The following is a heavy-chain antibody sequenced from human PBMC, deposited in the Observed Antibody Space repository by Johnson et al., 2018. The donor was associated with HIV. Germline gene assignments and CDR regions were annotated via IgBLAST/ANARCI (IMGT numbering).Heavy chain of an antibody. D-gene: IGHD3-3*01. Sequence: RPGGSLRLSCAASGFTFDDYGMSWVRQAPGKGLEWVSGINSDGSSTSYADSVKGRFTISRDNAKNTLYLQMNSLRAEDTAVYYCARDSGPSDFWSGYRLVVAFNIWGQGTRVTVSS. CDR2: INSDGSST. CDR1: GFTFDDYG. CDR3: ARDSGPSDFWSGYRLVVAFNI. J-gene: IGHJ3*02. V-gene: IGHV3-20*04.